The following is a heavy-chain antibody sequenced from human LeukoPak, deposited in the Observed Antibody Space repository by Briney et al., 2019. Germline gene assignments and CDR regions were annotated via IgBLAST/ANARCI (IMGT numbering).Heavy chain of an antibody. Sequence: GGSLRLSCAASGLTFSSYWMSWVRQAPGKGLEWVANIKQDGTEKYYVDSVKGRFTISRDNAKNSLYLQLNSLRAEDTAVYYCARDRYDSSGYYCISDYWGQGTLVTVSS. CDR1: GLTFSSYW. CDR2: IKQDGTEK. CDR3: ARDRYDSSGYYCISDY. J-gene: IGHJ4*02. D-gene: IGHD3-22*01. V-gene: IGHV3-7*01.